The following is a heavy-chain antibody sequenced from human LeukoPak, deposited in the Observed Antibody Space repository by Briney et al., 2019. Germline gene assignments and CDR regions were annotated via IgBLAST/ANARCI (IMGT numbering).Heavy chain of an antibody. J-gene: IGHJ4*02. CDR3: AKDSSGYYHAWYYFDY. CDR2: ISGTGVST. V-gene: IGHV3-23*01. D-gene: IGHD3-22*01. Sequence: GGSLRLSCAASGFSFSSYAMSWVRQAPGKGLEWVSTISGTGVSTYYAHSVKGRLTISRDNSKNTVYLQIDSLRAEDTALYYCAKDSSGYYHAWYYFDYWGQGSLVTVSS. CDR1: GFSFSSYA.